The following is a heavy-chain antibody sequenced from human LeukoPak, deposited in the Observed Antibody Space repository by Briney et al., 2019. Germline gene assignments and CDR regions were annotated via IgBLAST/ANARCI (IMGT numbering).Heavy chain of an antibody. Sequence: GGSLRLSCAASGFTFSSYGMHWVRQAPGKGLEWVAFIRYDGSNKYYADSVKGRFTISRDNSKNTLYLQMNSLRAEDTAVYYCARDLVPQYNWCIDMWGQGTMVTVSA. V-gene: IGHV3-30*02. CDR1: GFTFSSYG. CDR2: IRYDGSNK. D-gene: IGHD1-1*01. J-gene: IGHJ3*02. CDR3: ARDLVPQYNWCIDM.